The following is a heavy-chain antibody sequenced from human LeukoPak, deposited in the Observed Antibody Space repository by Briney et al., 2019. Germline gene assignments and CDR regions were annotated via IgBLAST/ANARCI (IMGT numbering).Heavy chain of an antibody. CDR1: GYTFTGYY. Sequence: GASVKVSCKASGYTFTGYYMHWVRQAPGQGLEWMGWINPNSGGTNYAQKFQGWFTMTRDTSINTPYMELSRLRSDDTAVYYCAREYYDILTGLTPYYFDYWGQGTLVTVSS. D-gene: IGHD3-9*01. J-gene: IGHJ4*02. V-gene: IGHV1-2*04. CDR2: INPNSGGT. CDR3: AREYYDILTGLTPYYFDY.